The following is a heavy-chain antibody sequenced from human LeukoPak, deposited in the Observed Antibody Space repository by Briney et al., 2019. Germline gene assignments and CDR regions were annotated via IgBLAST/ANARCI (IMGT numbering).Heavy chain of an antibody. CDR2: IRYDGSNK. Sequence: GGSLRLSCAASGSTFSSYGMHWVRQAPGKGLGWVAFIRYDGSNKYYADSVKGRFTISRDNSKNTLYLRMNSLRAEDTAIYYCAKRIVVVVAATYYWGQGTLVTVSS. J-gene: IGHJ4*02. D-gene: IGHD2-15*01. V-gene: IGHV3-30*02. CDR1: GSTFSSYG. CDR3: AKRIVVVVAATYY.